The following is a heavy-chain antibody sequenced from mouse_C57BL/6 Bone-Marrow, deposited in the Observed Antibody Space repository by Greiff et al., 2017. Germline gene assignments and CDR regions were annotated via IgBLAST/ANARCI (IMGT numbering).Heavy chain of an antibody. D-gene: IGHD1-1*02. Sequence: VQLQQSGAELVMPGASVKLSCKASGYTFTSYWMHWVKQRPGQGLEWIGAFDPSDSYTNYNQKFKGKSTLTVDKSSSTAYMPLSSLTSEDSAVYYCAREVGGGCAYWGQGTLVTVSA. CDR1: GYTFTSYW. J-gene: IGHJ3*01. CDR2: FDPSDSYT. CDR3: AREVGGGCAY. V-gene: IGHV1-69*01.